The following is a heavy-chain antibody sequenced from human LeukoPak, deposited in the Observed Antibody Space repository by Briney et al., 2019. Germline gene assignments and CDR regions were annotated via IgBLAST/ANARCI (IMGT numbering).Heavy chain of an antibody. V-gene: IGHV1-8*01. CDR2: INPNSLIP. Sequence: ASVKVSCKASGYTLSDYDINWVRQAPGQGLEYMGWINPNSLIPGYARKFRGRVTLTMDTSIWTAYMELSGLTYDDTAIYYCARVKPVPTVSFDPWGQGTLVTVSS. J-gene: IGHJ5*02. CDR1: GYTLSDYD. D-gene: IGHD4-17*01. CDR3: ARVKPVPTVSFDP.